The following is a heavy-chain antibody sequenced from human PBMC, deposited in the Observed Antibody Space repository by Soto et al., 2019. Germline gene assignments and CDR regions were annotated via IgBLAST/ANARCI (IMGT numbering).Heavy chain of an antibody. J-gene: IGHJ4*02. CDR1: GFTFSSYA. D-gene: IGHD2-2*01. CDR2: ISGSGGST. Sequence: EVQLLESGGGLVQPGGSLRLSCAASGFTFSSYAMSWVRQAPGKGLEWVSAISGSGGSTYYADSVKGLVTISRDNSKTALYLQMNGLSAEDTAVYYCAKDRIVVVPAAFDYWSQGTLVIVSS. V-gene: IGHV3-23*01. CDR3: AKDRIVVVPAAFDY.